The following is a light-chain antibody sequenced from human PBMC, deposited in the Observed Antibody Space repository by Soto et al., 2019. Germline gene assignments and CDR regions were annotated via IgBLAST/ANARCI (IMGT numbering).Light chain of an antibody. Sequence: IVITQSPATLSVSPGDRAALSYRSSQPVNNNLAWYQHKPGQAPRLLIYGASTRATGIPARFSGSGSGTEFTLTISGLQSEDFAVYYCQQYNNWPPITFGQGTRLEIK. V-gene: IGKV3-15*01. CDR1: QPVNNN. CDR2: GAS. CDR3: QQYNNWPPIT. J-gene: IGKJ5*01.